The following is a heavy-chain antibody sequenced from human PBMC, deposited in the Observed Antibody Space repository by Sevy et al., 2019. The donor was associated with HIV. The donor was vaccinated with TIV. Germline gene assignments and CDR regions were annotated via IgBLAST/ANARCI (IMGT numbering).Heavy chain of an antibody. Sequence: SSVKVSCKASGYTFTRYNMNWVRQAPGQGLEWMGWINTNTGNPTYAQGFTGRFVFSLDTSVSTAYLQISSLKAEDTTVYYCARELGPFDYWGQGTLVTVSS. CDR1: GYTFTRYN. CDR3: ARELGPFDY. J-gene: IGHJ4*02. CDR2: INTNTGNP. V-gene: IGHV7-4-1*02. D-gene: IGHD3-16*01.